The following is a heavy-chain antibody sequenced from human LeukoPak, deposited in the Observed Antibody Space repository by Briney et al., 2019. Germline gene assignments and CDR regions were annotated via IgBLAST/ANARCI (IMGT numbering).Heavy chain of an antibody. V-gene: IGHV4-59*12. CDR1: GGSISSYY. D-gene: IGHD3-22*01. J-gene: IGHJ3*02. CDR2: IYYSGST. CDR3: ARDTMIVVEFAAFDI. Sequence: PSETLSLTCTVSGGSISSYYWSWIRQPPGKGLEWIGYIYYSGSTNYNPSLKSRVTMSVDTSKNQFSLKLSSVTAADTAVYYCARDTMIVVEFAAFDIWGQGTMVTVSS.